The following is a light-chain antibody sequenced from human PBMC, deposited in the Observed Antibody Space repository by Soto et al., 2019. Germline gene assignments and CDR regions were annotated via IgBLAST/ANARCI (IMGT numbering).Light chain of an antibody. CDR1: VLLKKY. J-gene: IGLJ3*02. CDR2: EDT. V-gene: IGLV3-10*01. CDR3: YSTESSGSYRGV. Sequence: SYELTQPPSVSVSPGQTARITCSGDVLLKKYAYWYQQRSGQAPVLVIYEDTKRPSGIPERFSASSSGTMATLTISGAQVEDEADYYCYSTESSGSYRGVFGGGTKLTVL.